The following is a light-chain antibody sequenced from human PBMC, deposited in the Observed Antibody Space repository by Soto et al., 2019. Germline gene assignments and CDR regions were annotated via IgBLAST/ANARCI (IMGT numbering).Light chain of an antibody. V-gene: IGKV2-28*01. Sequence: DIVMTQSPLSLPVTPGEPASISCRSSQSLLYSNGYNYLDWYLQKPGQSPQLLIYLGSNRASGVPGRFSGSGSGTEFTIKIKRVEAEGGGNYLWMQTLQSPLTFGGGTKVEIK. CDR3: MQTLQSPLT. CDR2: LGS. J-gene: IGKJ4*01. CDR1: QSLLYSNGYNY.